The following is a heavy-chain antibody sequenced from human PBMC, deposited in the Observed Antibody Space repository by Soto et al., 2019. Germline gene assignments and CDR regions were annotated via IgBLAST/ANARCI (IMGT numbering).Heavy chain of an antibody. J-gene: IGHJ4*02. CDR1: GGTFDSNA. V-gene: IGHV1-69*13. CDR3: SDCGSSDFDS. CDR2: IIPIFGTI. D-gene: IGHD1-26*01. Sequence: ASVKVSCKASGGTFDSNAISWVRLAPGQGLEWMGGIIPIFGTINNAQKFQDRVTITADESANIVYMELSSLRSEDTAIYYCSDCGSSDFDSWGQGTLVTVSS.